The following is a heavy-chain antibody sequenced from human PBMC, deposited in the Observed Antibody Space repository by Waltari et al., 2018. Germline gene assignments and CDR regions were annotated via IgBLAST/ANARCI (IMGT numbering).Heavy chain of an antibody. D-gene: IGHD6-19*01. CDR1: GFTFSSYW. J-gene: IGHJ4*02. CDR3: ARKYSSGWTVLNY. Sequence: EVQLVESGGGLVQPGGSLSLSCAASGFTFSSYWMTGVRQAPGKGLEWVANIKEDGSEIRYVDSVKGRFTISRDNAKNSLYLQMDSLRVEDTAVYYCARKYSSGWTVLNYWGQGTLVTVSS. V-gene: IGHV3-7*03. CDR2: IKEDGSEI.